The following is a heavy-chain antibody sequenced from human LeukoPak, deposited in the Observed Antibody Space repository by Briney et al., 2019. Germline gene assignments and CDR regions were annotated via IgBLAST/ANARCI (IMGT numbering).Heavy chain of an antibody. CDR3: ARDGWLRLHDAFDI. CDR1: GFTVYDYG. V-gene: IGHV3-20*04. J-gene: IGHJ3*02. D-gene: IGHD6-19*01. Sequence: GGSLRLSCAASGFTVYDYGMSWVRQGPEKGLEWVSGINWNGGSTGYADSVKGRFTISRDNAKNSLYLQMNSLRAEDTALYYCARDGWLRLHDAFDIWAQGTMVTVSS. CDR2: INWNGGST.